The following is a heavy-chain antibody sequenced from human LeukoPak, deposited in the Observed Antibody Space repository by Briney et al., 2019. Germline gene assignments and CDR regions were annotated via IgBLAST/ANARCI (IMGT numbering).Heavy chain of an antibody. CDR3: ARGRRAYSSSWYNWFDP. CDR1: GYTFTSYD. D-gene: IGHD6-13*01. V-gene: IGHV1-8*01. Sequence: GASVKVSCKASGYTFTSYDINWVRQATGQGPEWMGWMNPNSGNTGYAQKFQGRVTMTRNTSISTAYMELSSLRSEDTAVYYCARGRRAYSSSWYNWFDPWGQGTLVTVSS. J-gene: IGHJ5*02. CDR2: MNPNSGNT.